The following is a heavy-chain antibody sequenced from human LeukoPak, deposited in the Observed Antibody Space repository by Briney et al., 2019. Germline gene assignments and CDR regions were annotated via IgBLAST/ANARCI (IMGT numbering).Heavy chain of an antibody. V-gene: IGHV4-59*01. J-gene: IGHJ4*02. CDR2: IYYSGST. D-gene: IGHD3-22*01. CDR1: GGSISSYY. Sequence: SETLSLTCTVSGGSISSYYWSWIRQPPGKGLEWIGYIYYSGSTNYNPSLKSRVTISVDTSKNQFSLKLSSVTAADTAVYYCARSGRVYDSSGYHDYWGQGTLVTVSS. CDR3: ARSGRVYDSSGYHDY.